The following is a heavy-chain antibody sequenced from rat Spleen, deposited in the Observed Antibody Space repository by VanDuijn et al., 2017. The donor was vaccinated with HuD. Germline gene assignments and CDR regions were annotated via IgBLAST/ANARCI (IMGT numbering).Heavy chain of an antibody. Sequence: EVQLQESGPGLVKPSQSLSLTCSVTGYSITSSYRWNWIRKFPGNKLEWMGYINSEGSTNYNPSLKSRISITRDTSKNQFFLRVNSVTTEDTATYYCARTNSPYYYVMDAWGQGASVTVSS. CDR2: INSEGST. CDR1: GYSITSSYR. V-gene: IGHV3-3*01. CDR3: ARTNSPYYYVMDA. J-gene: IGHJ4*01.